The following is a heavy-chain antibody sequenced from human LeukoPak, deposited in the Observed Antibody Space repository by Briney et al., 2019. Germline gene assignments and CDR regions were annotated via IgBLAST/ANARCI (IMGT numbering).Heavy chain of an antibody. CDR3: ARDGFVWASGIDYGWFDF. J-gene: IGHJ4*02. CDR2: IIPIFGTA. V-gene: IGHV1-69*13. CDR1: GGTFSSYA. D-gene: IGHD4-17*01. Sequence: SVKVSCKASGGTFSSYAISWVRQAPGQGLEWMGGIIPIFGTANYAQKFQGRVTITADESTSTAYMELSSLRSEDTAVYYCARDGFVWASGIDYGWFDFWGQGTLVTVSS.